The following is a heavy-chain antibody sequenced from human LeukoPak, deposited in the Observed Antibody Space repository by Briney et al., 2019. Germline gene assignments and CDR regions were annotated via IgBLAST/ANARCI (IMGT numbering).Heavy chain of an antibody. Sequence: PGGSLRLSCAASGFTFDDYAMHWVRQAPGKGLEWVSGISWNSGSIGYADSVKGRFTISRDNSKNTLYLQMNSLRAEDTAVYYCARDRLGSSSDYWGQGTLVTVSS. J-gene: IGHJ4*02. CDR2: ISWNSGSI. D-gene: IGHD6-6*01. CDR1: GFTFDDYA. V-gene: IGHV3-9*01. CDR3: ARDRLGSSSDY.